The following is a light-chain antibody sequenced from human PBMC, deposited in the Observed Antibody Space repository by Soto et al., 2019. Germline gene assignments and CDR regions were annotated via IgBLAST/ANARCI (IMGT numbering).Light chain of an antibody. CDR1: SSNIGAGYD. CDR2: GNS. V-gene: IGLV1-40*01. Sequence: QSVLTQPPSESGAPGQRVTISCTGSSSNIGAGYDVHWYQQLPGTAPKLLIYGNSNRPSGVPDRISGSKSGTSASLAITGLQAEDEADYSCQSYDSSLTLRVFGTGTKLTVL. CDR3: QSYDSSLTLRV. J-gene: IGLJ1*01.